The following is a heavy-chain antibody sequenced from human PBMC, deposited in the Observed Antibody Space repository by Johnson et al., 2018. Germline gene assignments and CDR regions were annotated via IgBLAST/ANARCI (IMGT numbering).Heavy chain of an antibody. CDR3: ASYRGDYAEYFRN. Sequence: QVQLQESGPRLVKPSQTLSLTCSVSGGSISRGRYYWSWLRQPPGKGPEWIGYIYYTGSTYYNPSLKSRVTISLDTSKNLFSLKLNSVTAADTAVYFCASYRGDYAEYFRNWGQGTLVTVSS. V-gene: IGHV4-30-4*01. J-gene: IGHJ1*01. CDR2: IYYTGST. D-gene: IGHD4-17*01. CDR1: GGSISRGRYY.